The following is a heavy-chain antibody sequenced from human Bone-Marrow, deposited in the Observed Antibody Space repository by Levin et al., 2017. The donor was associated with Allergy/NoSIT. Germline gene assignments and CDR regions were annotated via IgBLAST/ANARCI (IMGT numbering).Heavy chain of an antibody. CDR3: APDPGRWFGENMDV. V-gene: IGHV1-69*13. D-gene: IGHD3-10*01. J-gene: IGHJ6*02. CDR2: TIPIFETS. CDR1: GSTFSNNA. Sequence: SVKVSCKASGSTFSNNAISWVRQAPGQGLEWMGGTIPIFETSSNAQKFRGRVTITADVDTRTAYMELTGLTSEDTAVYYCAPDPGRWFGENMDVWGQGTTVTV.